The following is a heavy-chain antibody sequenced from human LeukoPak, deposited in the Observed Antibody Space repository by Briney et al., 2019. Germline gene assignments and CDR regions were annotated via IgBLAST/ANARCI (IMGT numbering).Heavy chain of an antibody. J-gene: IGHJ5*02. D-gene: IGHD2-15*01. V-gene: IGHV4-61*05. CDR1: GGSIRSSNSF. Sequence: SETLSLTCSVSGGSIRSSNSFWGWIRQPPGKGLEWIGYIYYSGSTNYNPSLKSRVTISVDTSKNQFSLKLGSVTAADTAVYYCARVYRAAATPWGQGTLVTVSS. CDR3: ARVYRAAATP. CDR2: IYYSGST.